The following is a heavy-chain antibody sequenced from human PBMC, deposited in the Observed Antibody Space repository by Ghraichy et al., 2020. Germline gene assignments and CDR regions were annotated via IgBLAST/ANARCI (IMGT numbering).Heavy chain of an antibody. CDR3: ARAQSFSYDTSAYFQVPDAFDV. D-gene: IGHD3-22*01. J-gene: IGHJ3*01. V-gene: IGHV4-34*01. Sequence: SETLSLTCAVYGGSFNNYFWTWIRQPPGKGLEWIGEINHSGRTNYNPSLRSRVTISVDTSKNQFSLKLNSVTAADTAAYYCARAQSFSYDTSAYFQVPDAFDVCGQGTMVTVSS. CDR1: GGSFNNYF. CDR2: INHSGRT.